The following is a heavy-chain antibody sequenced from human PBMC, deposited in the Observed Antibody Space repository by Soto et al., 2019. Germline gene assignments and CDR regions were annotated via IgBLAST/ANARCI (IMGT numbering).Heavy chain of an antibody. CDR3: ARDHIRLAVGTLDD. D-gene: IGHD6-13*01. CDR2: ISVYKGNT. CDR1: GYTFSNYG. Sequence: QVQLVQSGAEVKKPGASVKVSWKATGYTFSNYGIIWVRQVPGQGLEWMGWISVYKGNTSYAQKFQGIVIMTTDTSTSTSYMELRTLRAPDTAVYSWARDHIRLAVGTLDDWGQGTLV. V-gene: IGHV1-18*04. J-gene: IGHJ4*02.